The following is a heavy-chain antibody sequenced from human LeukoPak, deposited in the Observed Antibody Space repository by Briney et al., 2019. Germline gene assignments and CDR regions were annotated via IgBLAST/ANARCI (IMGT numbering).Heavy chain of an antibody. J-gene: IGHJ4*02. CDR1: GGSINTYY. CDR3: ARGSYDSSGYRD. Sequence: PSETLSLTCTVSGGSINTYYWSWLRQSPGNVPEWIGYISYSGSTDYNPSLKSRVTISVDTSKNQFSLKLSSVTAADTAVYYCARGSYDSSGYRDWGQGTLVTVSS. V-gene: IGHV4-59*01. CDR2: ISYSGST. D-gene: IGHD3-22*01.